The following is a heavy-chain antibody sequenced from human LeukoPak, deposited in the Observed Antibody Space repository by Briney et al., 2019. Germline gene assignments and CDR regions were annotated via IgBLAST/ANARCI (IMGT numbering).Heavy chain of an antibody. CDR3: ARPNGGYNAFDI. CDR1: GFTFDDYG. D-gene: IGHD2-8*01. V-gene: IGHV3-20*04. J-gene: IGHJ3*02. Sequence: GGSLRLSCAASGFTFDDYGVSWVRQAPGKGLEWVSGINWNGGSTGYADSVKGRFTISRDNAKNSLYLQMNSLRAEDTALYYCARPNGGYNAFDIWGQGTMVTVSS. CDR2: INWNGGST.